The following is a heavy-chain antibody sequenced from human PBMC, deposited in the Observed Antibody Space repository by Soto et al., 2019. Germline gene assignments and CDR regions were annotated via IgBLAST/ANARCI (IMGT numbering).Heavy chain of an antibody. CDR2: ISGSGGST. CDR1: GFTFSSYA. CDR3: ERGSDVARQDFDY. Sequence: GGSLRLSCAASGFTFSSYAMSWVRQAPGKGLEWVSAISGSGGSTYYADSVKGRFTISRDNSKNTLYLQMNSLRVEDTAVYYRERGSDVARQDFDYGGQGPRVPVPS. J-gene: IGHJ4*02. V-gene: IGHV3-23*01. D-gene: IGHD3-16*01.